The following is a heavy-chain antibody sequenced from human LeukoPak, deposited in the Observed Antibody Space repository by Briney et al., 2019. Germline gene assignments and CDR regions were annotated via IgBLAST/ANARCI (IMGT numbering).Heavy chain of an antibody. D-gene: IGHD5-12*01. J-gene: IGHJ4*02. CDR2: ISNSNSYI. Sequence: PGGSLRLSCAASGFTFSSYNMIWVRQAPGKGLEWVSFISNSNSYIYYADSVKGRFTVSRDNAKNSLYLQMNSLRAEDTAVYYCARHSGYRYDPTLPKYYFDYWGQGTLVTVSS. CDR1: GFTFSSYN. V-gene: IGHV3-21*01. CDR3: ARHSGYRYDPTLPKYYFDY.